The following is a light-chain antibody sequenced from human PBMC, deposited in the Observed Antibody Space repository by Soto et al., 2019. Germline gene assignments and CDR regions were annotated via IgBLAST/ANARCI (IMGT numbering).Light chain of an antibody. CDR1: SSDVGGYKY. Sequence: QSALTQPPSASGSPGQSVTISCTGTSSDVGGYKYVSWYQQHPGKAPKLMIYEVSKRPSGVPDRFSGYKSGNTASLTVSGLQAEDEADYYCSSYAGSNNFVVFGGGTKLTVL. CDR3: SSYAGSNNFVV. J-gene: IGLJ2*01. V-gene: IGLV2-8*01. CDR2: EVS.